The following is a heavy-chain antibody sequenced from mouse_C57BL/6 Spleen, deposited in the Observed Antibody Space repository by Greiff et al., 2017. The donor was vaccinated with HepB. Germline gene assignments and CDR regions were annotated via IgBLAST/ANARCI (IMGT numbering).Heavy chain of an antibody. CDR1: GYTFTSYW. D-gene: IGHD3-2*02. V-gene: IGHV1-55*01. CDR3: ARGQLRLAFDY. CDR2: IYPGSGST. Sequence: QVHVKQPGAELVKPGASVKMSCKASGYTFTSYWITWVKQRPGQGLEWIGDIYPGSGSTNYNEKFKSKATLTVDTSSSTAYMQLSSLTSEDSAVYYGARGQLRLAFDYWGQGTTLTVSS. J-gene: IGHJ2*01.